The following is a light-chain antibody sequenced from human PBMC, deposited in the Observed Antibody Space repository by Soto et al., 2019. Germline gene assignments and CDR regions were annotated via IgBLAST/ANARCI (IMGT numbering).Light chain of an antibody. V-gene: IGKV1-5*01. CDR2: DAS. CDR3: QQYNTYSSLT. CDR1: QSISSW. Sequence: DIQMTQSTSTLSASVGDRVTITCRASQSISSWLAWYQQKLGRAPRLLIYDASSLESGVPSRFSGSGYGTEFTLTISSLQSDDFATYYCQQYNTYSSLTFGGGTKVDIK. J-gene: IGKJ4*01.